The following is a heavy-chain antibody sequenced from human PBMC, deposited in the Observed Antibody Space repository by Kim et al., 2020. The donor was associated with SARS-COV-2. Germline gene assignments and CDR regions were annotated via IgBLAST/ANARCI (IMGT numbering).Heavy chain of an antibody. D-gene: IGHD5-12*01. V-gene: IGHV1-18*01. CDR2: ISAYNGNT. Sequence: ASVKVSCKASGYTFTSYGISWVRQAPGQGLEWMGWISAYNGNTNYAQKLQGRVTMTTDTSTSTAYMELRSLRSDDTAVYYCARDRDGYDEYYYYGMDVWGQGTTVTVSS. CDR3: ARDRDGYDEYYYYGMDV. CDR1: GYTFTSYG. J-gene: IGHJ6*02.